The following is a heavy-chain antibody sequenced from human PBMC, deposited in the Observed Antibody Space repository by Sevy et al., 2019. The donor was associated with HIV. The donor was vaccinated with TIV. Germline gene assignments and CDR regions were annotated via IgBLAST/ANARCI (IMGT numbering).Heavy chain of an antibody. V-gene: IGHV3-23*01. CDR3: AKDTVYCSGGSCYAYYYYGMDV. CDR2: ISGSGGST. J-gene: IGHJ6*02. D-gene: IGHD2-15*01. CDR1: GFTFSSYA. Sequence: GGSLRLSCAASGFTFSSYAMSWVRQAPGKGLEWVSAISGSGGSTYYADSVKGRFTISRDNSKNTLYLQMNSLRAEDTAVYYCAKDTVYCSGGSCYAYYYYGMDVWGQGTTVTVSS.